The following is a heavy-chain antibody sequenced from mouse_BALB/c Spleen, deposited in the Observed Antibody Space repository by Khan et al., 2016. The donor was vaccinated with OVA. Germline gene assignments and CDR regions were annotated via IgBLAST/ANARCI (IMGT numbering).Heavy chain of an antibody. D-gene: IGHD2-14*01. CDR3: ARRTTGYAMDN. V-gene: IGHV1-4*01. Sequence: VQLKQSGAELARPGASVKMSCEASGYTFTSNTMHWVKQRPGQGLEWIGYINPRSGYTNYNQKFKDKATLTADKSSSTAYMQLSSLTSEDSAVYYCARRTTGYAMDNWGQGTSVIVSS. J-gene: IGHJ4*01. CDR2: INPRSGYT. CDR1: GYTFTSNT.